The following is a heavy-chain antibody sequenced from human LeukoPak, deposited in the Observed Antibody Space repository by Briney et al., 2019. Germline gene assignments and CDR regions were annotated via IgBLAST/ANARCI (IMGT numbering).Heavy chain of an antibody. V-gene: IGHV4-38-2*02. J-gene: IGHJ4*02. Sequence: SETLSLTCTVSGYSISSGYLWGWIRQPPGKGLEWIGSIDGSGSTYYNPSLKSRVTISVDTSKNQFSLKLSSVTAADTAVYYCARAGPNYDILTGYLVWGQGTLVTVSS. CDR3: ARAGPNYDILTGYLV. D-gene: IGHD3-9*01. CDR1: GYSISSGYL. CDR2: IDGSGST.